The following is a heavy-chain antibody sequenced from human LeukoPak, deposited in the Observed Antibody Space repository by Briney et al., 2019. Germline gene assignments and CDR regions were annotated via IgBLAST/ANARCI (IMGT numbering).Heavy chain of an antibody. CDR1: GGTFSSYA. D-gene: IGHD2-2*02. J-gene: IGHJ6*03. V-gene: IGHV1-69*01. Sequence: GSSVKVSCKASGGTFSSYAISWVRQAPGQGLEWMGGIIPIFGTANYAQKFQGRVTITADESTSTAYMELSSLRSEDTAVYYCARGKFGWDQLLYKSYYYYMDVWGKGTTVTVSS. CDR2: IIPIFGTA. CDR3: ARGKFGWDQLLYKSYYYYMDV.